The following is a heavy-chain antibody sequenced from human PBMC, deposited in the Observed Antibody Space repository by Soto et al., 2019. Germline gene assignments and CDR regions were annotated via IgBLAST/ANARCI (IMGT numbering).Heavy chain of an antibody. V-gene: IGHV4-30-2*01. Sequence: SETLSLTCAVSGGSISSGGYSWSWIRQPPGKGLEWIGYIYHSGSTYYNPSLKSRVTISVDRSKTQFSLKLSSVTAADTAVYYCARVPDRWGQGTLVTVSS. D-gene: IGHD2-2*01. CDR3: ARVPDR. J-gene: IGHJ5*02. CDR1: GGSISSGGYS. CDR2: IYHSGST.